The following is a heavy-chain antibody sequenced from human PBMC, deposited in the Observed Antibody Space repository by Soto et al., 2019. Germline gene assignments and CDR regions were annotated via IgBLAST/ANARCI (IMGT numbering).Heavy chain of an antibody. J-gene: IGHJ3*02. CDR3: AKDSERGAVASGAFDI. Sequence: GGSLRLSCAASGFTFSSYAMSWVRQAPGKGLEWVSAISGSGGSTYYADSVKGRFTISRDNSKNTLYLQMNSLRAEDTAVYYCAKDSERGAVASGAFDIWGQGTMVTVSS. D-gene: IGHD6-19*01. CDR1: GFTFSSYA. CDR2: ISGSGGST. V-gene: IGHV3-23*01.